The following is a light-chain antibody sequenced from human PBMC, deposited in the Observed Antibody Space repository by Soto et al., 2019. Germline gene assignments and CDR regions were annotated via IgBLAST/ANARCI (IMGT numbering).Light chain of an antibody. V-gene: IGKV1-39*01. CDR1: QSISNY. CDR2: AAS. CDR3: QQTYRLPWT. J-gene: IGKJ1*01. Sequence: DIQMTPSPSSLSASVGDRVTITCRASQSISNYLNWYQQKPGKAPNLLIYAASSLQSGVPSRFSGSGSGTDLTLTINSLQPEDFATYICQQTYRLPWTFGQGTKGDIK.